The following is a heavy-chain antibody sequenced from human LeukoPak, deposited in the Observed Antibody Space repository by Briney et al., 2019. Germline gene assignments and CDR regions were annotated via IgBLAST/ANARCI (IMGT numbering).Heavy chain of an antibody. CDR1: GXSISSYY. CDR3: ARQIAVAGPSFDY. CDR2: IYYSGGT. V-gene: IGHV4-59*08. Sequence: SETLSLTCTVSGXSISSYYWTWIRQPPGKGLGLEWIGYIYYSGGTNYNPSLKSRVTTSIDTSKNQISLKLSSVTAADTAVYYCARQIAVAGPSFDYWGQGTLVTVSS. J-gene: IGHJ4*02. D-gene: IGHD6-19*01.